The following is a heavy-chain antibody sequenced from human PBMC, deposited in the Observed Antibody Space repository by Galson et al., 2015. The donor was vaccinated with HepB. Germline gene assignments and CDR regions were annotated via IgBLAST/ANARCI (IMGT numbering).Heavy chain of an antibody. V-gene: IGHV4-34*01. Sequence: ETLSLTCAVYGGSFSGYYWSWIRQPPGKGLEWIGEINHSGSTNYNPSLKSRVTISVNTSKNQFSLKLSSVTAADTAVYYCARGLGGWYRRVVYWGQGTLVTVSS. D-gene: IGHD6-19*01. CDR3: ARGLGGWYRRVVY. CDR1: GGSFSGYY. CDR2: INHSGST. J-gene: IGHJ4*02.